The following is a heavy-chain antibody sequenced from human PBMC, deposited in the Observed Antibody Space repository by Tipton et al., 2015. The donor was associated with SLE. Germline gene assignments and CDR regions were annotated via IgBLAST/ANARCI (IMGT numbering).Heavy chain of an antibody. CDR1: GFTFSTYA. CDR2: MNPDGSEV. J-gene: IGHJ3*02. V-gene: IGHV3-7*01. Sequence: GSLRLSCAASGFTFSTYAMNWVRQAPGRGLEWVASMNPDGSEVYYVGSVKGRFTISRDNAHNSLYLQMNSLRDEDTAVYYCATDWGFSSFDIWGQGTVVTVSS. CDR3: ATDWGFSSFDI. D-gene: IGHD3-16*01.